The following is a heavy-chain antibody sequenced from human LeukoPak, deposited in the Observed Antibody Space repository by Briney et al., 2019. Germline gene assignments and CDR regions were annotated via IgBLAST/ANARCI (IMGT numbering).Heavy chain of an antibody. D-gene: IGHD3-22*01. CDR1: GFTFSSYG. CDR3: AKDASPLRLLPTSPFDY. CDR2: ISYDGSNK. V-gene: IGHV3-30*18. Sequence: GGSLRLSCAASGFTFSSYGMHWVRQAPCKGLEWVAVISYDGSNKYYADSVKGRFTISRDNSKNTLYLQMNSLRAEDTAVYYCAKDASPLRLLPTSPFDYWGQGTLVTVSS. J-gene: IGHJ4*02.